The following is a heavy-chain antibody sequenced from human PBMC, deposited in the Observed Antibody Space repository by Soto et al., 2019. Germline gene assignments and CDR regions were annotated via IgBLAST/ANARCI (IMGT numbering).Heavy chain of an antibody. Sequence: QVQLQQWGAGLLKPSETLSLTCAVYGGSFSGYYWSWIRRPPGKGLEWIGEINHSGSTNYNPSLKSRVTISVDTSKNQFSLKLSSVTAADTAVYYCAVRRLLRYFDWLTSWGQGTLVTVSS. CDR3: AVRRLLRYFDWLTS. D-gene: IGHD3-9*01. V-gene: IGHV4-34*01. CDR2: INHSGST. CDR1: GGSFSGYY. J-gene: IGHJ5*02.